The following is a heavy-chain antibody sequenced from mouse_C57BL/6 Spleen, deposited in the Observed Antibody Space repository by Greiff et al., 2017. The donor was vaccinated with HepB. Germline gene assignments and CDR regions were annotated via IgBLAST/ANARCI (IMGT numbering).Heavy chain of an antibody. J-gene: IGHJ1*03. D-gene: IGHD2-1*01. CDR1: GFSLTSYA. V-gene: IGHV2-9-1*01. Sequence: VKLVESGPGLVAPSQSLSITCTVSGFSLTSYAISWVRQPPGKGLEWLGVRWTGGGTNYNSALKSRLSISKDNSTSQVFLKMNSLQTDDTARYYCARTIYNGNYGYFDVWGTGTTVTVSS. CDR3: ARTIYNGNYGYFDV. CDR2: RWTGGGT.